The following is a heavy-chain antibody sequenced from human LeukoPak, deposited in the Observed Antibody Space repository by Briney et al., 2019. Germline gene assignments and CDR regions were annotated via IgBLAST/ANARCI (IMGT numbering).Heavy chain of an antibody. CDR2: ISGSGGST. CDR1: GFTFSTYA. Sequence: PGGSLRLSCTASGFTFSTYAMSWVRQAPGKGLEWVSAISGSGGSTYYADSVKGRFTISRDNSKNTLYLQMNSLRAEDTAVYYCAKDGTAWGGTVDSWGQGTLVTVSS. CDR3: AKDGTAWGGTVDS. V-gene: IGHV3-23*01. J-gene: IGHJ4*02. D-gene: IGHD3-16*01.